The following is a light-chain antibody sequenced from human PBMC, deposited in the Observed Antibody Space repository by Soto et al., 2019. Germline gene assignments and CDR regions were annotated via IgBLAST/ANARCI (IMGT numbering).Light chain of an antibody. CDR1: QSISNY. V-gene: IGKV1-39*01. CDR2: AAS. Sequence: DIQMTQSASSLSASVGGRVTITCRASQSISNYLNWYQQKPGKAPNLLIHAASSLQSGVPPRFSGSGSGTDFTLTISSLQPEDFATYFCQQSYRNPITFGQGTRLEIK. J-gene: IGKJ5*01. CDR3: QQSYRNPIT.